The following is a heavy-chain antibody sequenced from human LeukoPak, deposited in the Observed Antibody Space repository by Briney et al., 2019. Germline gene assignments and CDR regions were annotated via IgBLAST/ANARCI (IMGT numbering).Heavy chain of an antibody. V-gene: IGHV3-30*04. J-gene: IGHJ4*02. Sequence: GGSLRLSCAASGFTFSSYAMHWVRQAPGKGLEWVAVISYDGSNKYYADSVKGRFTISRDNSKNTLYLQMNSLRAEDTAVYYCATPITATHFDYWGQGTLVTVSS. CDR1: GFTFSSYA. CDR3: ATPITATHFDY. D-gene: IGHD2-15*01. CDR2: ISYDGSNK.